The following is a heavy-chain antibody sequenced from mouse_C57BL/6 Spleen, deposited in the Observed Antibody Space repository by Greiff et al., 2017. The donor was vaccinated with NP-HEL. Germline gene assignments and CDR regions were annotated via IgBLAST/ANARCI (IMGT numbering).Heavy chain of an antibody. CDR2: IYWDDDK. J-gene: IGHJ3*01. CDR3: ARIYYGNYGFAY. CDR1: GFSLSTSGMG. D-gene: IGHD2-1*01. V-gene: IGHV8-12*01. Sequence: ESGPGILQSSQTLSLTCSFSGFSLSTSGMGVSWIRQPSGKGLEWLAHIYWDDDKRYNPSLKSRLTISKDTSRNQVFLKITSVDTAETATDYCARIYYGNYGFAYWGQGTLVTVSA.